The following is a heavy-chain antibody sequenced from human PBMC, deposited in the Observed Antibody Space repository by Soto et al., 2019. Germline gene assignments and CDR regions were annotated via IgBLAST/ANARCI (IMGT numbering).Heavy chain of an antibody. CDR2: IYHSGITGST. CDR1: GGSISSSNW. V-gene: IGHV4-4*02. Sequence: SETLSLTCAVSGGSISSSNWWSWVRQPPGKGLEWIGYIYHSGITGSTNYNPSLKSRVTISVDTSKDQFSLILSSVTAADTAVYYCAGFSSSSLVDWFDPWGQGTLVTVSS. D-gene: IGHD6-6*01. CDR3: AGFSSSSLVDWFDP. J-gene: IGHJ5*02.